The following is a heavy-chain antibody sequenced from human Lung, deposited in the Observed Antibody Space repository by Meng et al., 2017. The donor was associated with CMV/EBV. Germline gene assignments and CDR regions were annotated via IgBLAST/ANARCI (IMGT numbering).Heavy chain of an antibody. V-gene: IGHV4-61*01. J-gene: IGHJ5*02. Sequence: GSLRLXCTVSGGSVSSGSYYWSWIRQPPGKGLEWIGYIYYSGSTNYNPSLKSRVTISVDTSKNQFSLKLSSVTAADTAVYYCAREPGDFWSGYHGWFDPWGQGTLVTVSS. CDR1: GGSVSSGSYY. CDR2: IYYSGST. D-gene: IGHD3-3*01. CDR3: AREPGDFWSGYHGWFDP.